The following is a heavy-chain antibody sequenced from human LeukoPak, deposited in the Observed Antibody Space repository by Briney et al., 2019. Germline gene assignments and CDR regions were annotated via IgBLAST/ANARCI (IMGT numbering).Heavy chain of an antibody. CDR1: GFTFSNAW. D-gene: IGHD3-10*01. V-gene: IGHV3-15*07. CDR3: AKDRESLWFGELPYFDY. Sequence: GGSLRLSCAASGFTFSNAWMNWVRQAPGKGLEWVGRIKSNTDGGTTDYAAPVKGRFTISRDNSKNTLYPQMNSLRAEDTAVYYCAKDRESLWFGELPYFDYWGQGTLVTVSS. CDR2: IKSNTDGGTT. J-gene: IGHJ4*02.